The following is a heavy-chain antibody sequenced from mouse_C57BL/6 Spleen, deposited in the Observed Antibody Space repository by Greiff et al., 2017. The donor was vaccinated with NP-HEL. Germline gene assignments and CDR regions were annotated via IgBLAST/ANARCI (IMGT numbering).Heavy chain of an antibody. D-gene: IGHD2-3*01. V-gene: IGHV1-18*01. CDR3: ATSGGYSFFAY. CDR2: INPNNGGT. Sequence: EVQLQQSGPELVKPGASVKIPCKASGYTFTDYNMDWVKQSHGKSLEWIGDINPNNGGTIYNQKFKGKATLTVDKSSSTAYMELRSLTSEDTAVYYCATSGGYSFFAYWGQGTLVTVSA. CDR1: GYTFTDYN. J-gene: IGHJ3*01.